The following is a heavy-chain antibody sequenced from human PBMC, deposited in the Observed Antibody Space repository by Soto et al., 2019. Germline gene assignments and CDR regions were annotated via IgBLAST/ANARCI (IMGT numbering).Heavy chain of an antibody. V-gene: IGHV3-30*03. CDR1: GFTFSSYG. Sequence: QVQLVESGGGVVQPGRSLRLSCAASGFTFSSYGMHWVRQAPGKGLEWVAVISYDGSNKYYADSVKGRFTISRDNSKNTLYLQMNSLRAEDTAVYYCATLLTGVYWGQGNLVTVSS. CDR2: ISYDGSNK. J-gene: IGHJ4*02. CDR3: ATLLTGVY. D-gene: IGHD3-9*01.